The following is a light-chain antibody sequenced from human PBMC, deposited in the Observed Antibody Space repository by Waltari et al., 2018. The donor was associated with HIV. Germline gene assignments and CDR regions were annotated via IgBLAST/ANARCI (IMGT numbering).Light chain of an antibody. CDR2: DVN. V-gene: IGLV2-14*03. Sequence: QSALSQPASVSASPGQSVAIPCPGSATDIGRYNYVSWYQQHPDKTPRLILFDVNNRPSGISDRFSGSKSGTTASLTISTVETDDEADYYCTSYTVNSTGVFGSGTKLTVL. CDR3: TSYTVNSTGV. CDR1: ATDIGRYNY. J-gene: IGLJ1*01.